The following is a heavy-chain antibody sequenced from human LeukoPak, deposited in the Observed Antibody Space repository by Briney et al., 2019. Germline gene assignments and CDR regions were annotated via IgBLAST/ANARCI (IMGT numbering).Heavy chain of an antibody. V-gene: IGHV3-23*01. CDR3: AKELYYDFWSGPKI. J-gene: IGHJ4*02. CDR1: GFTFSSYA. D-gene: IGHD3-3*01. CDR2: IRGSGGTT. Sequence: GGSLRLSCAASGFTFSSYAMYWVRQAPGKGLEWVSTIRGSGGTTYYADSVKGRFTISRDNSKNTLYLQMNSLRAEDTAVYYCAKELYYDFWSGPKIWGQGTLVTVSS.